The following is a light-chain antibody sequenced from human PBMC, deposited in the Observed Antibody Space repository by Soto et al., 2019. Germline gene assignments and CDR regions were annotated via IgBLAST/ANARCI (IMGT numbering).Light chain of an antibody. CDR1: PPISVS. CDR3: QQTYAAPLT. J-gene: IGKJ4*01. V-gene: IGKV1-39*01. CDR2: AAS. Sequence: DIRMTQSPSSLSAFVGDTVTITCQTGPPISVSLNWYQQKPRKAPTLLISAASTLQSGVTSRFSGSRKATHFTRSTIDLRPEDVATDYCQQTYAAPLTFGGGTKVDIK.